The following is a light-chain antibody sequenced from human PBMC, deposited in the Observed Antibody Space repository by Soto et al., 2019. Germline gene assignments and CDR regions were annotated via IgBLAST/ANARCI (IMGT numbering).Light chain of an antibody. CDR3: HYYGNSPPNT. V-gene: IGKV3-20*01. CDR1: QSVSSNY. CDR2: GAS. J-gene: IGKJ2*01. Sequence: EIVLTQSPGTLSLSPGERATLSCRASQSVSSNYLAWYQQRPGQAPRVLIYGASSRATGIPDRFSGSGSGTDFTLTISRLEPEDFAVYFCHYYGNSPPNTFGQGTKVEIK.